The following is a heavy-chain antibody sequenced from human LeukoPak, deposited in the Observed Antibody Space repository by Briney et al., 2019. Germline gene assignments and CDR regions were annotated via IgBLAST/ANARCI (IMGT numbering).Heavy chain of an antibody. V-gene: IGHV3-72*01. CDR1: GFTFSDRY. J-gene: IGHJ4*02. Sequence: GGSLRLSCAASGFTFSDRYIFWVREAPRKGLEWGGHTGNKANIYTTDYAASVKGRFTISRDDSKTSLYLQMNSLKTEDTAVYYCARSYWYRFDYWGQGTLVTVSS. D-gene: IGHD2-8*02. CDR3: ARSYWYRFDY. CDR2: TGNKANIYTT.